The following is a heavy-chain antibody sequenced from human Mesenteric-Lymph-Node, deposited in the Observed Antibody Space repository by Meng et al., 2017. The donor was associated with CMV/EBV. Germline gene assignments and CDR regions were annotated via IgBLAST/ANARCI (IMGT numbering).Heavy chain of an antibody. V-gene: IGHV3-30*18. J-gene: IGHJ4*02. CDR2: ISDDGSNK. CDR3: AKDRSVTSPTNYDFWSGYFDY. D-gene: IGHD3-3*01. Sequence: SYGMHWVRQAPGKGLEWVAVISDDGSNKYYADSMKGRFTISRDNSKNTLYLQMNSLRAEDTAVYYCAKDRSVTSPTNYDFWSGYFDYWGQGTLVTVSS. CDR1: SYG.